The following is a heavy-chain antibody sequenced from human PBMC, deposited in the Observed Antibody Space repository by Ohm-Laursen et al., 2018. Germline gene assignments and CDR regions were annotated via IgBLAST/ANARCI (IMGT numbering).Heavy chain of an antibody. Sequence: SLRLSCTAPGFTFSSYWMHWVRQAPGKGLVWVSRINSDGSSTSYEDSVKGRFTTSRDNAKNTMYLQMNSLRAEDTAVYFCTRDVPGIVASRGGGWGQGTLVTVSS. V-gene: IGHV3-74*01. CDR3: TRDVPGIVASRGGG. D-gene: IGHD3-16*01. CDR2: INSDGSST. CDR1: GFTFSSYW. J-gene: IGHJ4*02.